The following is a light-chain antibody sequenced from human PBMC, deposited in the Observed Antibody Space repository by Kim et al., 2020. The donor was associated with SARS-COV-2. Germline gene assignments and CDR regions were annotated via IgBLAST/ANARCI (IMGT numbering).Light chain of an antibody. CDR1: STDVSNYNS. V-gene: IGLV2-8*01. Sequence: GHSVTHSCNGNSTDVSNYNSGSWYQQHPGKAPKRMLYEVTKRPSGVPDRFSGSKSGNTASLTVSGLQAEDEAEYYCSSYAGSNNYVSGTGTKVTVL. J-gene: IGLJ1*01. CDR2: EVT. CDR3: SSYAGSNNYV.